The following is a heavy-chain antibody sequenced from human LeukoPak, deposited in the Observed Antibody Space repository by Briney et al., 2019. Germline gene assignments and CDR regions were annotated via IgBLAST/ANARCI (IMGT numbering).Heavy chain of an antibody. CDR2: ILTSGST. V-gene: IGHV4-61*02. CDR3: AREPITMIWAFDI. CDR1: GGSISSGYYY. J-gene: IGHJ3*02. D-gene: IGHD3-22*01. Sequence: KSSQTLSLTCTVSGGSISSGYYYWSWIRQPAGKGLEWIGRILTSGSTNYDPSLKSRVTISVDSSKNQFSLKLSSVTAADTAVYYCAREPITMIWAFDIWGQGTMVTVSS.